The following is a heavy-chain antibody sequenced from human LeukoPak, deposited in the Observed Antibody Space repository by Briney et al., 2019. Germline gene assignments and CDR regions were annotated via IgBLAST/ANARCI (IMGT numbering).Heavy chain of an antibody. J-gene: IGHJ4*02. V-gene: IGHV1-2*02. CDR1: GYTFTGYY. CDR2: INPNSGGT. D-gene: IGHD6-6*01. Sequence: ASVKVSCKASGYTFTGYYMHWVLQAPGQGLEWMGWINPNSGGTNYAQKFQGRVTMTRDTSISTAYMELSRLRSDDTAVYYCARELYSSSLEPFDYWGQGTLVTVSS. CDR3: ARELYSSSLEPFDY.